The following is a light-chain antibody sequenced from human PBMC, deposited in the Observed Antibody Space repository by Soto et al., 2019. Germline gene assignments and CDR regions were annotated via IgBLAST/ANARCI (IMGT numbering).Light chain of an antibody. CDR2: ESS. V-gene: IGKV1-5*03. CDR1: QSFSNR. CDR3: QQKNSSSWT. Sequence: DILMTQSPSTLSASAGDTVTITCRASQSFSNRLAWYQQKPGKAPKFLIYESSTIDSGVPSRFSGSGSGTGITITISSLQPDDVATYYCQQKNSSSWTFGEGTKVEIK. J-gene: IGKJ1*01.